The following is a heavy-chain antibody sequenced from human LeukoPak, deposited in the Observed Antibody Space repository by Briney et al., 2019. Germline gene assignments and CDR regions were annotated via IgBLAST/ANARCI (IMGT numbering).Heavy chain of an antibody. CDR2: ISYSGST. CDR1: GGSISSSSNF. J-gene: IGHJ4*02. Sequence: PSETLSLTRTVSGGSISSSSNFWGWIRQPPGKGLEWIGSISYSGSTYYNPSLKSRVTISVDTSKNQFSLKLSSVTAAGTAVYYCARLTPYSGGPLGDYWGQGTLVTVSS. D-gene: IGHD1-26*01. V-gene: IGHV4-39*01. CDR3: ARLTPYSGGPLGDY.